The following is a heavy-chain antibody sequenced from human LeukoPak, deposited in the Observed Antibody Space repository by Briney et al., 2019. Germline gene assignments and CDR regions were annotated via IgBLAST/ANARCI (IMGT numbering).Heavy chain of an antibody. CDR2: ISSSSSYI. CDR1: GFTFSSYS. J-gene: IGHJ4*02. CDR3: AREAVVISYFDY. D-gene: IGHD4-23*01. Sequence: GXSLXLSCAASGFTFSSYSMNWVRQAPGKGVEWVSSISSSSSYIYYADSVKGRFTISRDNAKNSLYLQMNSLRAEDTAVYYCAREAVVISYFDYWGQGTLVTVSS. V-gene: IGHV3-21*01.